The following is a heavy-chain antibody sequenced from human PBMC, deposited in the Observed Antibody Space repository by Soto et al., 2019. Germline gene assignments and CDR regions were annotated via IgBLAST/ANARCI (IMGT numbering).Heavy chain of an antibody. D-gene: IGHD3-22*01. CDR1: GGSISSGGYY. Sequence: TLSLTCTVSGGSISSGGYYWICIRQHPGKGLEWIGYIYYSGSTYYNPSLKSRVTISVDTSKNQFSLKLSSVTAADAAVYYCARARGSSGYYYVYYYYGMDVWGQGTTVTVSS. CDR3: ARARGSSGYYYVYYYYGMDV. V-gene: IGHV4-31*03. CDR2: IYYSGST. J-gene: IGHJ6*02.